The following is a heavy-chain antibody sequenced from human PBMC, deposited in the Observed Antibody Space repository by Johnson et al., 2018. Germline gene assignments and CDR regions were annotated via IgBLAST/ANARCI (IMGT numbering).Heavy chain of an antibody. CDR3: ARADYGDYSGYFQH. D-gene: IGHD4-17*01. CDR1: GFTFSSYY. J-gene: IGHJ1*01. V-gene: IGHV3-7*01. Sequence: VQLVQSGGGLVQPGGSLRLSCVDSGFTFSSYYMSWVRQAPGKGLEWVANINQDGSEKYYVDSVKGRFTISRDNAKNSLYLQMNSLRAEDTAVYYCARADYGDYSGYFQHWGQGTLVTVSS. CDR2: INQDGSEK.